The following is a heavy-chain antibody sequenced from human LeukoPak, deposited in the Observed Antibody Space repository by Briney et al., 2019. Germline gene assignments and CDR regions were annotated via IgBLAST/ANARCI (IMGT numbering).Heavy chain of an antibody. J-gene: IGHJ4*02. CDR1: GFSLSTSGMC. V-gene: IGHV2-70*11. D-gene: IGHD3-9*01. Sequence: SGPTLVKPTETLTLTCTFSGFSLSTSGMCVTWIRQPPGKALEWLARIDWDDDKYYSTSLRPRLTISRDTSKNQVVLTMTNMDPVDTGTCYCARHSTILSSLDYWGQGTLVTVSS. CDR3: ARHSTILSSLDY. CDR2: IDWDDDK.